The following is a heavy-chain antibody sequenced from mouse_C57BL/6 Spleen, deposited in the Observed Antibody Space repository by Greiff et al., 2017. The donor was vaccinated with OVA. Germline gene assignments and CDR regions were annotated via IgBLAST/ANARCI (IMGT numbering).Heavy chain of an antibody. D-gene: IGHD1-1*01. V-gene: IGHV1-64*01. Sequence: VQLQQPGAELVKPGASVKLSCKASGYTFTSYWMHWVKQRPGQGLEWIGMIHPNSGSTNYNEKFKSKATLTVDKSSSTAYLQLSSLTSEDSAVYYGARGGNYYYGSMDYWGQGTTLTVSS. J-gene: IGHJ2*01. CDR1: GYTFTSYW. CDR3: ARGGNYYYGSMDY. CDR2: IHPNSGST.